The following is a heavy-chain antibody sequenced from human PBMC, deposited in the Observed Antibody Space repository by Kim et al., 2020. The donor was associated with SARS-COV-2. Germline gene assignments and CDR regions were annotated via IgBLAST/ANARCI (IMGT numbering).Heavy chain of an antibody. V-gene: IGHV1-18*01. CDR3: ARDLGVRGAWGYYYGMDV. CDR1: GYTFTSYG. Sequence: ASVKVSCKASGYTFTSYGISWVRQAPGQGLEWMGWISAYNGNTNYAQKLQGRVTMTTDTSTSTAYMELRSLRSDDTAVYYCARDLGVRGAWGYYYGMDVWGQGTTVTVSS. J-gene: IGHJ6*02. CDR2: ISAYNGNT. D-gene: IGHD3-10*01.